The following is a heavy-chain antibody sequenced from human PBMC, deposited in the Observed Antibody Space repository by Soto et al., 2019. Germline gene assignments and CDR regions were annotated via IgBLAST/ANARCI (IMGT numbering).Heavy chain of an antibody. D-gene: IGHD6-19*01. CDR1: GFTFSSYT. Sequence: PGGSLRLSCAASGFTFSSYTMNWVRQAPGKGLEWVSAIDYSGDTTYYADSVKGRFTISRDNSRDTLYLQMNSLRVEDTAIYFCAKFASGSYPYYFDYWGQGTLVTVSS. CDR3: AKFASGSYPYYFDY. CDR2: IDYSGDTT. V-gene: IGHV3-23*01. J-gene: IGHJ4*02.